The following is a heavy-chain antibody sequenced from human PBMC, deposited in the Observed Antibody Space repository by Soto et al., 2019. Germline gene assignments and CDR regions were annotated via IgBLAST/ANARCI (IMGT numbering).Heavy chain of an antibody. Sequence: SETLSLTCTVSGGSISSSSYYWGWIRQPPGKGLEWIGSIYYSGSTYYNPSLKSRVTISVDTSKDQFSLKLSSVTAADTAVYYCARPIVTAMVPGNWFDPWGQGTLVTVSS. CDR2: IYYSGST. CDR3: ARPIVTAMVPGNWFDP. D-gene: IGHD5-18*01. CDR1: GGSISSSSYY. J-gene: IGHJ5*02. V-gene: IGHV4-39*01.